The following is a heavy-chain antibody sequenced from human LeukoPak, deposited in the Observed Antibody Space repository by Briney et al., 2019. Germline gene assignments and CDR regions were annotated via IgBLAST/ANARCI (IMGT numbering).Heavy chain of an antibody. Sequence: PGGSLRLPCPASGFTFSSYAMSWVRQAPGKGLEWVSAISYSDGTTYYADSVKGRFTISRDNSKNTLYLQMNSLRAEDTALYYCAKPATFSGYYFDYWGQGTLVTVSS. CDR3: AKPATFSGYYFDY. D-gene: IGHD3-10*01. CDR2: ISYSDGTT. J-gene: IGHJ4*02. CDR1: GFTFSSYA. V-gene: IGHV3-23*01.